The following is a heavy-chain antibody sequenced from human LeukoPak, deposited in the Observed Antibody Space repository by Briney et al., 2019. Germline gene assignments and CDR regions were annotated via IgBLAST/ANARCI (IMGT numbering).Heavy chain of an antibody. D-gene: IGHD5-12*01. CDR3: ARMGGYSGYATH. CDR2: ILYSGTN. V-gene: IGHV4-59*08. J-gene: IGHJ4*02. Sequence: SETLSLTCTVSGGSISSYYWSWIRQPPGKGLEWIGYILYSGTNNSNPSLKSRVTISVDTSKNQISLKLSSVTAADTAVCYCARMGGYSGYATHWGQGTLVTVSS. CDR1: GGSISSYY.